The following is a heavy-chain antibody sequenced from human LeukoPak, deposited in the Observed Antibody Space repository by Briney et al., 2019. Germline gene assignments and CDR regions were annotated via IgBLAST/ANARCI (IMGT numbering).Heavy chain of an antibody. D-gene: IGHD6-19*01. CDR3: VRSGSGWTDFDY. V-gene: IGHV4-31*03. J-gene: IGHJ4*02. Sequence: PSETLSLTCTVSGGSISSVGYYWHWIRQHPGKGLEWIGYIYYSGSTYSNPPLRGRVTISIDTSKNQFSLKLSSVTVADTAVYYCVRSGSGWTDFDYWGQGTLVTVSS. CDR1: GGSISSVGYY. CDR2: IYYSGST.